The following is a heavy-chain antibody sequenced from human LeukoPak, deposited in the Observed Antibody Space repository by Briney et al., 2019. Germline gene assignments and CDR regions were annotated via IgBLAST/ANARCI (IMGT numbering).Heavy chain of an antibody. Sequence: PSETLSLTCTVSGGAISSGDYYWSWIRQPPGKGLEWIGEIHHSKSSNYYPSLKSRVTISVDKSKNQFSLELNSVTAADTAVHYCARGGDWLFDYWGQGILVTVSS. J-gene: IGHJ4*02. V-gene: IGHV4-39*07. CDR3: ARGGDWLFDY. CDR1: GGAISSGDYY. D-gene: IGHD2-21*02. CDR2: IHHSKSS.